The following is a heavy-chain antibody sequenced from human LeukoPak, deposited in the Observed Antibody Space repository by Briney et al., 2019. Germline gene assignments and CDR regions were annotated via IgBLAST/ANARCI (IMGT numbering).Heavy chain of an antibody. J-gene: IGHJ4*02. CDR1: GFTFSSYG. CDR2: ISYDGSNK. Sequence: PGGSLRLSCAASGFTFSSYGMHWVRQAPGKGLEWVAVISYDGSNKYYADSVKGRFTISRDNSKNTLYLQMNSLRAEDTAVYYGGSGTLGYWGQGTLVTVSS. CDR3: GSGTLGY. D-gene: IGHD3-10*01. V-gene: IGHV3-30*03.